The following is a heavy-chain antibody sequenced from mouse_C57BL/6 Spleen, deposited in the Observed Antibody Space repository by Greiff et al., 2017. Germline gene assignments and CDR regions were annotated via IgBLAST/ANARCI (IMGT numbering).Heavy chain of an antibody. D-gene: IGHD2-4*01. CDR1: GYTFTSYW. V-gene: IGHV1-50*01. Sequence: VQLQQPGAELVKPGASVKLSCKASGYTFTSYWMQWVKQRPGQGLEWIGEIDPSDSYTNYNHKFKGKATLTVDTSSSTAYMQLSSLTSEDSAVYYCSRTGGLPLAMDYWGQGTSVTVSS. J-gene: IGHJ4*01. CDR3: SRTGGLPLAMDY. CDR2: IDPSDSYT.